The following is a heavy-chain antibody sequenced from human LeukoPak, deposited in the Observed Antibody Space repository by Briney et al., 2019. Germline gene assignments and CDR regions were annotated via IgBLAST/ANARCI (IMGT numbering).Heavy chain of an antibody. CDR1: GFTFSSYA. J-gene: IGHJ4*02. D-gene: IGHD6-19*01. CDR3: AKSGGQWLVPPSVDY. V-gene: IGHV3-23*01. Sequence: GGSLRLSCAASGFTFSSYAMSWVRQAPGKGLEWVSAISGSGGSTYYADSVKGRFTISRDNSKNTLYLQMNSLRAEDTAVYYCAKSGGQWLVPPSVDYWGQGTLVTVSS. CDR2: ISGSGGST.